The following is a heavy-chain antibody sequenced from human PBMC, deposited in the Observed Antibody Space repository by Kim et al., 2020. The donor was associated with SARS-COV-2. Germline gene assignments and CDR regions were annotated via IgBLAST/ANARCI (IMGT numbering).Heavy chain of an antibody. Sequence: AQKLEGRVTMTTDTSTSTAYRELRSLRSDDTAVYYCARTVEMATINYFDYWGQGTLVTVSS. J-gene: IGHJ4*02. CDR3: ARTVEMATINYFDY. V-gene: IGHV1-18*01. D-gene: IGHD2-21*01.